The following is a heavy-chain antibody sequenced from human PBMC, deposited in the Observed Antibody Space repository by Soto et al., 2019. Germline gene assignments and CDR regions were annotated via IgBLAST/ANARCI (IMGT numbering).Heavy chain of an antibody. V-gene: IGHV3-30-3*01. Sequence: LILSCAASGFTFSSYSMHWVRQAPFNGLEFVSVISYDGSNKYYADSVKGRFTISRDNSKNTLYLQMNSLRAEDTAVYCCARNLPSGYYGSGSYYLYYYYGMDVWGQGTTVTVSS. CDR1: GFTFSSYS. J-gene: IGHJ6*02. CDR3: ARNLPSGYYGSGSYYLYYYYGMDV. D-gene: IGHD3-10*01. CDR2: ISYDGSNK.